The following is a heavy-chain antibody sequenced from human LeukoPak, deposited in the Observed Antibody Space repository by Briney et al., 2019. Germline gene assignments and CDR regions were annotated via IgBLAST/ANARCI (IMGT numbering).Heavy chain of an antibody. J-gene: IGHJ4*02. CDR1: GFTFSNAW. CDR3: TTEDRVIVVVPAAVDY. D-gene: IGHD2-2*01. CDR2: IKSKTDGGTT. V-gene: IGHV3-15*01. Sequence: GGSLRLSCAASGFTFSNAWMSWVRQAPGKGLEWVGRIKSKTDGGTTDYAAPVKGRFTISRDDSKNTLYLQMNSLKTEDTAVYYCTTEDRVIVVVPAAVDYWGQGTLVTVSS.